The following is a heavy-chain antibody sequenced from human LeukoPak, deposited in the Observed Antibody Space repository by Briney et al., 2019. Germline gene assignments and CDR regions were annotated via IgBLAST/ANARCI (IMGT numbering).Heavy chain of an antibody. D-gene: IGHD1-26*01. CDR3: ARVRGSRDAFDI. CDR2: ISGSGGST. J-gene: IGHJ3*02. Sequence: AGGSLRLSCAASGFTFSSYAMSWVRQAPGKGLEWVSGISGSGGSTYYADSVKGRFTISRDNSKNTLYLQMNSLRAEDTAVYYCARVRGSRDAFDIWGQGTMVTVSS. V-gene: IGHV3-23*01. CDR1: GFTFSSYA.